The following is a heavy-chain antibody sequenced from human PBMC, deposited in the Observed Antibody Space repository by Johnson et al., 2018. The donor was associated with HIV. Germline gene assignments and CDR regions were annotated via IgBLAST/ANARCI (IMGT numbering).Heavy chain of an antibody. CDR1: GFTFSSYG. D-gene: IGHD1-26*01. J-gene: IGHJ3*02. CDR2: IWYDGSNK. CDR3: AKDLRRGSGSYSYAFDI. V-gene: IGHV3-33*06. Sequence: VLLVESGGGVVQPGRSLRLSCAASGFTFSSYGMHWVRQAPGKGLEWVAVIWYDGSNKYYADSVKGRFTISRDNSKNTLYLQMNSLRAEDTAVYYCAKDLRRGSGSYSYAFDIWGQGTMVTVSS.